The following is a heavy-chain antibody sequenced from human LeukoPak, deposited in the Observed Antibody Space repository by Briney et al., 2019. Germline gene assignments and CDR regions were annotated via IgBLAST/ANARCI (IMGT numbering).Heavy chain of an antibody. J-gene: IGHJ4*02. CDR2: INHSGST. Sequence: SETLSLPCAVYGGSFSGYYWSWIRQPPGKGLEWIGEINHSGSTNYNPSLKSRVTISVDTSKNQFSLKLSSVTAADTAVYYCARVGSGWYIDYWGQGTLVTVSS. CDR1: GGSFSGYY. D-gene: IGHD6-19*01. V-gene: IGHV4-34*01. CDR3: ARVGSGWYIDY.